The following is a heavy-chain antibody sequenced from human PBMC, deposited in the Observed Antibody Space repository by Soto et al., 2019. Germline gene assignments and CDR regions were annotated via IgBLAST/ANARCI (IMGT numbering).Heavy chain of an antibody. Sequence: QVQLQESGPGLVMPSGTLSLTCAVSGASISSSDWWNWVRQPPGKGLEWIGEIHHSGNIIYNPSLKCRVTISVDDSRNHFSLKMTSVTAADTAVYYCARDFKAPNDAWAFDYWGQGALVTVSS. D-gene: IGHD3-16*01. J-gene: IGHJ4*02. CDR2: IHHSGNI. CDR1: GASISSSDW. CDR3: ARDFKAPNDAWAFDY. V-gene: IGHV4-4*02.